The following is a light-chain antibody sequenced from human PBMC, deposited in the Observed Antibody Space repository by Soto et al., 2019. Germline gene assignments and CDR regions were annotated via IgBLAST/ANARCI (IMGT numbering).Light chain of an antibody. Sequence: DIQMTQSPSSLSASVGDRVTITCRASQDISNYLAWYQQKPGKVPKVLIFAASTLQSGVPSRFSGSGSGTDFTPTISSLQPEDVATYYCQKYNSAPWTLGQGTKVDIK. CDR3: QKYNSAPWT. V-gene: IGKV1-27*01. CDR2: AAS. CDR1: QDISNY. J-gene: IGKJ1*01.